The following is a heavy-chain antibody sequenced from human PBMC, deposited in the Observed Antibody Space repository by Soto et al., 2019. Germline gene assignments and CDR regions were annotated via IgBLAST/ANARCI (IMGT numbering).Heavy chain of an antibody. CDR3: ARLVAARPNYYYGMDV. Sequence: GESLKISCKGSGYSFTSYWISWVRQMPGKGLEWMGRIDPSDSYTNYSPSFQGHVTISADKSISTAYLQRSSLKASDTAMYYCARLVAARPNYYYGMDVWGQGTTVTVSS. D-gene: IGHD6-6*01. CDR2: IDPSDSYT. CDR1: GYSFTSYW. V-gene: IGHV5-10-1*01. J-gene: IGHJ6*02.